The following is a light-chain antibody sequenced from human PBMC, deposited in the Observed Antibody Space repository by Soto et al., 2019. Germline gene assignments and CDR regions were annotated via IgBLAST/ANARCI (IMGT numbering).Light chain of an antibody. V-gene: IGLV4-69*01. CDR3: QTWGTDTNWV. J-gene: IGLJ3*02. CDR2: VNNDGSH. CDR1: SGHSSYA. Sequence: QSVLTQSPSASASLGASVKLTCTLSSGHSSYAITWHQQQPEKGPRYLMRVNNDGSHIKGDGIPDRFSGSSSGAERYLTISSLQSEDEADYYCQTWGTDTNWVFGGGTQLTVL.